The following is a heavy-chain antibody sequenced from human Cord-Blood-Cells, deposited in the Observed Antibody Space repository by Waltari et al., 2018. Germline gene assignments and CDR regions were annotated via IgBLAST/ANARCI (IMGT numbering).Heavy chain of an antibody. CDR1: SSSSY. V-gene: IGHV4-39*07. CDR2: IYYSGST. J-gene: IGHJ5*02. Sequence: SSSSYWGWIRQPPGKGMEWIGSIYYSGSTYYNPSLKSRVTISVDTSKNQFSLKLSSVTAADTAVYYCARPNRDGYNYWFDPWGQGTLVTVSS. D-gene: IGHD5-12*01. CDR3: ARPNRDGYNYWFDP.